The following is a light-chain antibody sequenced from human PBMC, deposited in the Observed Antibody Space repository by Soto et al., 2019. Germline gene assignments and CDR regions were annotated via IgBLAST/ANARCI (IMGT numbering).Light chain of an antibody. CDR2: DVS. CDR3: SSYTSSSTLL. J-gene: IGLJ1*01. Sequence: QSVLTQPASVSGSPGQSITISCTGTSSDVGGYNYVSWYQQHPGKAPKLMIYDVSNRPPGVSNRFSGSKSGNTASLTISGLQAEDEADYYCSSYTSSSTLLFGTGTKVTVL. CDR1: SSDVGGYNY. V-gene: IGLV2-14*01.